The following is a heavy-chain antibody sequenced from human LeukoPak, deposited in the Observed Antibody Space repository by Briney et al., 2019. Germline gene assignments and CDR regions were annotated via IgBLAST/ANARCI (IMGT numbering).Heavy chain of an antibody. CDR3: ARARGVLDAFDI. V-gene: IGHV4-59*01. D-gene: IGHD3-10*01. CDR2: IYYSGST. Sequence: SETLSLTCTVFGGSISSYYWSWIRQPPGKGLEWIGYIYYSGSTNYNPSLKSRVTISVDTSKNQFSLKLSSVTAADTAVYYCARARGVLDAFDIWGQGTMVTVSS. CDR1: GGSISSYY. J-gene: IGHJ3*02.